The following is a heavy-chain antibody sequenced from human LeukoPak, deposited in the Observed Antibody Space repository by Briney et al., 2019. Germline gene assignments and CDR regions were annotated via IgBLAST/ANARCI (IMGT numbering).Heavy chain of an antibody. CDR1: GFTFSSYS. CDR3: ARDLLYCSGGSCYSAEYFQH. V-gene: IGHV3-21*01. Sequence: PGGSLRLSCAASGFTFSSYSMNWVSQAPGKGLEWVSSISSSSSYIYYADSVKGRFTISRDNAKNSLYLQMNSLRAEDTAVYYCARDLLYCSGGSCYSAEYFQHWGQGTLVTVSS. CDR2: ISSSSSYI. J-gene: IGHJ1*01. D-gene: IGHD2-15*01.